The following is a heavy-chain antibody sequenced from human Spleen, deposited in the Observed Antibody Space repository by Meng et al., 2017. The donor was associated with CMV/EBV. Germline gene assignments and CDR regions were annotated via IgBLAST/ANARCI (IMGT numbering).Heavy chain of an antibody. CDR3: ARAPSTSEEINFDY. J-gene: IGHJ4*02. Sequence: VYGGSVSGYYWSWIRQPPGKGLEWIGEINHSGSTNYNPSLKSRVTISVDTSKNQFSLKLSSVTAADTAVYYCARAPSTSEEINFDYWGQGTLVTVSS. D-gene: IGHD2-2*01. V-gene: IGHV4-34*01. CDR1: GGSVSGYY. CDR2: INHSGST.